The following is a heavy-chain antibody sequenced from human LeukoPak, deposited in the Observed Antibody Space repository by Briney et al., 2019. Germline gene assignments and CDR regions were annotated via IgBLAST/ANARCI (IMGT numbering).Heavy chain of an antibody. CDR2: TSAYNGNT. V-gene: IGHV1-18*01. CDR1: GYTFTSYG. CDR3: ARDYLFSTSQGRFDY. J-gene: IGHJ4*02. Sequence: GASVKVSCKASGYTFTSYGISWVRQAPGQGLEWMGWTSAYNGNTNYAQKLQGRVTMTTDTSTSTAYMELRSLRSDDTAVYYCARDYLFSTSQGRFDYWGQGTLVTVSS. D-gene: IGHD3-9*01.